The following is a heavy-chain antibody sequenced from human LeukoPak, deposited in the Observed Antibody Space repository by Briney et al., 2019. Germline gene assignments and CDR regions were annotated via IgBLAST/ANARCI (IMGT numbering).Heavy chain of an antibody. CDR3: AGFGELRTFDY. V-gene: IGHV3-23*01. CDR2: ISGSGGST. J-gene: IGHJ4*02. D-gene: IGHD3-10*01. Sequence: PGGSLRLSCAAPGITVSSTYMSWVRQAPGKGLEWVSAISGSGGSTYYADSVKGRFTISRDNSKNTLYLQMNSLRAEDTAVYYCAGFGELRTFDYWGQGTLVTVSS. CDR1: GITVSSTY.